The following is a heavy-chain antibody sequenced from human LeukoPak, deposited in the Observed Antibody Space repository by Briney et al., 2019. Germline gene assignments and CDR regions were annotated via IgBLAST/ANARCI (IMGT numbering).Heavy chain of an antibody. J-gene: IGHJ4*02. CDR3: ARYFRGSNEYFFDD. D-gene: IGHD2/OR15-2a*01. Sequence: SETLSLTCTVSGGSTSGYYWTWIRQAPGKGLEWIGYIYYSGNTNYNPSLRSRVTMSIDTCKNELSLKLSSVSAEDTAVYCCARYFRGSNEYFFDDWGRGILVTVCS. V-gene: IGHV4-59*01. CDR2: IYYSGNT. CDR1: GGSTSGYY.